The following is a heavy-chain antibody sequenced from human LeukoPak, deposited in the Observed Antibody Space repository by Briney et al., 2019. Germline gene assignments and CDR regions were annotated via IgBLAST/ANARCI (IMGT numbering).Heavy chain of an antibody. V-gene: IGHV4-39*07. CDR3: ARLDSSGWSGPFFDY. CDR2: IYYSGST. Sequence: SETLSLTCTVSGGSISRSRDYWGWIRQPPGKGLEWIGSIYYSGSTYYNPSLKSRVTISGDTSKNRFSLKLSSVTAADTAMYYCARLDSSGWSGPFFDYWGQGSLVTVSS. J-gene: IGHJ4*02. CDR1: GGSISRSRDY. D-gene: IGHD6-19*01.